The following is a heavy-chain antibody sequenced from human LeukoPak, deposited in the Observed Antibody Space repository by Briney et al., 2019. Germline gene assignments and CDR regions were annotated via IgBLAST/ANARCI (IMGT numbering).Heavy chain of an antibody. CDR3: ARRYYDILTGYYYFDY. D-gene: IGHD3-9*01. V-gene: IGHV3-7*01. J-gene: IGHJ4*02. CDR1: GFIFSSYW. CDR2: IKQDGSEK. Sequence: GGSLRLSCAASGFIFSSYWMSWVRQAPGKGLEWVANIKQDGSEKYYVDSVKGRFTISRDNAKNSLYLQMNSLRAEDTAVYYCARRYYDILTGYYYFDYWGQGTLVTVSS.